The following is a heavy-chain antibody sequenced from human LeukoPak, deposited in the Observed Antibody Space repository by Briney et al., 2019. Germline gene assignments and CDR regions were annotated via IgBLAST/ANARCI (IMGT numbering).Heavy chain of an antibody. V-gene: IGHV3-30*02. D-gene: IGHD6-19*01. CDR2: IRYDGSNK. CDR3: ARGGKRAVAGTRSPQYFQH. J-gene: IGHJ1*01. CDR1: GFTFSTYG. Sequence: GGSLRLSCAASGFTFSTYGMHWVRQAPGKGLEWVAFIRYDGSNKYYADSVKGRFTISRDNSKNTLYLQMNSLRAEDTAVYYCARGGKRAVAGTRSPQYFQHWGQGTLVTVSS.